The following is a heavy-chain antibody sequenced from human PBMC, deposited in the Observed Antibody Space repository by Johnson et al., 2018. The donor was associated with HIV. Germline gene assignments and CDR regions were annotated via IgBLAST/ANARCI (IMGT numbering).Heavy chain of an antibody. J-gene: IGHJ3*02. CDR1: GFTFDDYA. CDR3: AREGGSIAAAGKDAFDI. V-gene: IGHV3-9*01. Sequence: VQLVESGGVLVQPGRSLRLSCAASGFTFDDYAMHWVLQAPGKGLEWVSGISWNSGSIGYADSVKGRFTISRDNAKNSLYLQMNSLRAEDTAVYYCAREGGSIAAAGKDAFDIWGQGTIVTVSS. D-gene: IGHD6-13*01. CDR2: ISWNSGSI.